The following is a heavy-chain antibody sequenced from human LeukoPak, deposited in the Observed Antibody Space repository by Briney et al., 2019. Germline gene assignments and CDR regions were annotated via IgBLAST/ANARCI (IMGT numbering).Heavy chain of an antibody. CDR3: ATDVGGSGHYYPVD. D-gene: IGHD5-12*01. J-gene: IGHJ4*02. V-gene: IGHV4-4*07. CDR2: IYNRMST. Sequence: SEALSLTCTVSVDSINSYYWSWIRQPAGKGLECSGRIYNRMSTNYIHCLKSRVTISVDKPKNQFSLKLSSVTAAVTAVYYCATDVGGSGHYYPVDWGQGTLVTVSS. CDR1: VDSINSYY.